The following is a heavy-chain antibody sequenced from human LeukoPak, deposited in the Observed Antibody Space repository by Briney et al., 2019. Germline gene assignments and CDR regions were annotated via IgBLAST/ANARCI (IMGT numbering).Heavy chain of an antibody. CDR2: ISGSGDST. D-gene: IGHD6-13*01. J-gene: IGHJ4*02. V-gene: IGHV3-23*01. CDR3: AKEPTYSSTWYGIDY. CDR1: GFTFSRYA. Sequence: GESLRLSCAASGFTFSRYAMSWVRQAPGKGLEWVSAISGSGDSTFYADSVKGRFTISRDISKNTLYLQMNSLRAEDTAVYYCAKEPTYSSTWYGIDYWGQGILVTVSS.